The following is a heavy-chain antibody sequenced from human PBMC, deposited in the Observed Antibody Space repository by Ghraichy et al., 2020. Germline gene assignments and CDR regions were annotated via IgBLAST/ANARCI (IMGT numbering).Heavy chain of an antibody. CDR3: AREDSSGWYLDAFDI. CDR1: GFTVSSNY. J-gene: IGHJ3*02. V-gene: IGHV3-53*01. CDR2: IYSGGST. Sequence: GGSLRLSCAASGFTVSSNYMSWVRQAPGKGLEWVSVIYSGGSTYYADSVKGRFTISRDNSKNTLYLQMNSLRAEDTAVYYCAREDSSGWYLDAFDIWGQGTMVTVSS. D-gene: IGHD6-19*01.